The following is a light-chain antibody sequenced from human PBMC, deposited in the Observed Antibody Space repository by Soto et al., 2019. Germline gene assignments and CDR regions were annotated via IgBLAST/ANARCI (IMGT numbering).Light chain of an antibody. Sequence: IVLTQSPGTLSLSPGERATLSCRASQSVSSRSLAWYQQKPGQAPRLLIYGTFIRATGIPARFSGSGSGTDFTLTISRLEPEDFAVYYCQQYGSSPGTFGQGTKWIS. CDR3: QQYGSSPGT. J-gene: IGKJ1*01. V-gene: IGKV3-20*01. CDR1: QSVSSRS. CDR2: GTF.